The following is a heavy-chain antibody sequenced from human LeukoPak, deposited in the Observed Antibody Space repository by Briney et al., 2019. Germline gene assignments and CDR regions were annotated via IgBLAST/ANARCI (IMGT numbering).Heavy chain of an antibody. Sequence: GGSLRLSCVASGFTFSSYSMNWVRQAPGKGLEWVSSISSSSSYIYYADSVKGRFTISRDNAKNSLYLQMNSLRAEDTAVYYCARDPPGSSPPLDYWGQGTLVTVSS. V-gene: IGHV3-21*01. CDR2: ISSSSSYI. CDR1: GFTFSSYS. D-gene: IGHD6-6*01. CDR3: ARDPPGSSPPLDY. J-gene: IGHJ4*02.